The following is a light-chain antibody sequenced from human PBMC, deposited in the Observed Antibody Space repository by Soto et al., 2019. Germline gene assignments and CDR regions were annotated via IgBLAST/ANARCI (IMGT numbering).Light chain of an antibody. V-gene: IGLV1-47*01. CDR1: SSKIGSNY. CDR3: AAWDDSLSGQV. J-gene: IGLJ1*01. Sequence: QSVLTQPPSASGTPGQRVTISCSGSSSKIGSNYVYWYQQHPGTAPKLLIYRNNQRPSGVPDRFSGSKSGTSASLAISGLRSEDEADYYCAAWDDSLSGQVFGTGTKVTVL. CDR2: RNN.